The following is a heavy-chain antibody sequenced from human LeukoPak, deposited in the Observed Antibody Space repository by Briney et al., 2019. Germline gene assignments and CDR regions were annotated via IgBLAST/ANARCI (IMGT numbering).Heavy chain of an antibody. D-gene: IGHD1-1*01. V-gene: IGHV1-46*01. Sequence: ASVKVSCKASGYTFTSYYMHWVRQAPGQGLEWMGIINPSGGSTSYAQKFQGRVTMTRDMSTSTVYMELSSLRSEDTAVYYCARDGVWYTYDYWGQGTLVTVSS. CDR3: ARDGVWYTYDY. CDR1: GYTFTSYY. CDR2: INPSGGST. J-gene: IGHJ4*02.